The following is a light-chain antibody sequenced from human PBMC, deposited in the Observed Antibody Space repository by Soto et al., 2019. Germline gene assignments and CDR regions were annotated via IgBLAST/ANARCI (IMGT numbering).Light chain of an antibody. CDR2: EVS. CDR3: SSYTSSSTVV. V-gene: IGLV2-14*01. J-gene: IGLJ2*01. CDR1: SSDVGYYNY. Sequence: QSALTQPASVSGSPGQSIIISCTGTSSDVGYYNYVSWYQQHPGKAPKLMIYEVSNRPSGVSNRFSGSKSGNTASLTISGLQAEDEADYYCSSYTSSSTVVFGGGTQLTVL.